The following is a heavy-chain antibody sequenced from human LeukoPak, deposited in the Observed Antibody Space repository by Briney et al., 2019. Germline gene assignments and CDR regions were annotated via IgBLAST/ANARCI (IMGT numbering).Heavy chain of an antibody. Sequence: ASVKDSCQASGYTFTSYAMHWVRQAPGQRLEXXXXXXXXXXXTKYSQKFQGRVTITRDTSASTAYMELSSLRSEDTAVYYCARELVESPPRYCSSTSCPPRDYWGQGTLVTVSS. CDR3: ARELVESPPRYCSSTSCPPRDY. CDR1: GYTFTSYA. V-gene: IGHV1-3*01. J-gene: IGHJ4*02. D-gene: IGHD2-2*01. CDR2: XXXXXXXT.